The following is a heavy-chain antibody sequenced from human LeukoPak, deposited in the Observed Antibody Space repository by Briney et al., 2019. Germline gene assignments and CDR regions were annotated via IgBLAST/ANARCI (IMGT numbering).Heavy chain of an antibody. V-gene: IGHV3-21*01. J-gene: IGHJ4*02. CDR3: ARGSYDSSGQFDY. CDR1: GFTFSDYV. D-gene: IGHD3-22*01. Sequence: GGSLRLSCAASGFTFSDYVMNWVRQAPGKGLEWVSYISTHGNYIYYADSLKGRFTISRDNAENSLFLQMNSLRAEDTAVYYCARGSYDSSGQFDYWGQGTLVTVSS. CDR2: ISTHGNYI.